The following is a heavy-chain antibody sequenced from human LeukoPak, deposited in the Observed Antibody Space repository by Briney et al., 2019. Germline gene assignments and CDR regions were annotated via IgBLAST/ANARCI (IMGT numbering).Heavy chain of an antibody. Sequence: GGSLRLSCAASGFTFSDYYNYMSWIRQAPGKGLEWVSYISSSGSTIYYADSVKGRFTISRDNSKNTLYLQMNSLRAEDTAVYYCASLDVIPSLYCSGGSCYPGYFDYWGQGTLVTVSS. J-gene: IGHJ4*02. CDR2: ISSSGSTI. CDR1: GFTFSDYYNY. D-gene: IGHD2-15*01. CDR3: ASLDVIPSLYCSGGSCYPGYFDY. V-gene: IGHV3-11*04.